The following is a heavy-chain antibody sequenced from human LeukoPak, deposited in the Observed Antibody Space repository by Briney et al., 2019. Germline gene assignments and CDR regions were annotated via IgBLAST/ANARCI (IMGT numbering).Heavy chain of an antibody. V-gene: IGHV3-7*03. D-gene: IGHD3/OR15-3a*01. CDR3: AKVGIFGLVTYYFDY. J-gene: IGHJ4*02. CDR1: GFTFSSYW. Sequence: GGSLRLSCAPSGFTFSSYWMSWVRQAPGKGLEWVANIKQDGSEKYYVDSVKGRFTISRDNAKNSLYLQMNGLKAEDTAFYYCAKVGIFGLVTYYFDYWGQGTLVTVSS. CDR2: IKQDGSEK.